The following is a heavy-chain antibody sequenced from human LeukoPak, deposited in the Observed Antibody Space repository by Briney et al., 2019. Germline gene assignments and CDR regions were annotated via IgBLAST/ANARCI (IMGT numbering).Heavy chain of an antibody. Sequence: ASVKVSCKASGYTFTSYYMHWVRQAPGQGLEWMGIINPSGCSTNYAQKLQGRVTMTRDMSTSTVYMELSSLRSDDTAVYYCARDLKMGYSSGRHSWGTGSSNDYWGQGTLVTVSS. CDR3: ARDLKMGYSSGRHSWGTGSSNDY. V-gene: IGHV1-46*01. CDR2: INPSGCST. D-gene: IGHD6-19*01. CDR1: GYTFTSYY. J-gene: IGHJ4*02.